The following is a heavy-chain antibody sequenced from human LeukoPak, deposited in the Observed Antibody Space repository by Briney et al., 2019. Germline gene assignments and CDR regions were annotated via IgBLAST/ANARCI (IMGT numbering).Heavy chain of an antibody. CDR3: ARYNSGWSYFDY. J-gene: IGHJ4*02. CDR1: GDSISNYY. V-gene: IGHV4-59*01. Sequence: SETLSLTCTVSGDSISNYYWSWIRQPPGKGLDWIGYIFYSGSTNYNPSLKSRVTMSVDTSKSQFSLKLSSVTAADTAIYYCARYNSGWSYFDYWGQGTLVTVSS. CDR2: IFYSGST. D-gene: IGHD6-19*01.